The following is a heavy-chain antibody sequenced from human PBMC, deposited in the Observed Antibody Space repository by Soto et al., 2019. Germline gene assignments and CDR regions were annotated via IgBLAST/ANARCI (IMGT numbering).Heavy chain of an antibody. V-gene: IGHV3-30-3*01. CDR2: ISYDGSNK. CDR3: ARDNLGGSDTMMYYYYGMDV. Sequence: GGSLRLSCAASGFTFSSYVMHWVRQAPGKGLEWVAVISYDGSNKYYADSVKGRFTISRDNSKNTLYLQMNSLRAEDTAVYYCARDNLGGSDTMMYYYYGMDVWGQGTTVTVSS. CDR1: GFTFSSYV. J-gene: IGHJ6*02. D-gene: IGHD2-15*01.